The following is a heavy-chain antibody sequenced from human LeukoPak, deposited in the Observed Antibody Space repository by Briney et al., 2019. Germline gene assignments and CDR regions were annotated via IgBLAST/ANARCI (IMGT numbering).Heavy chain of an antibody. V-gene: IGHV4-59*08. J-gene: IGHJ4*02. CDR2: IYYSGST. D-gene: IGHD2-15*01. Sequence: SETLSLTCTVSGGSISSYYWSWIRQPPGKGLEWIGYIYYSGSTNYNPSLKSRVTISVDTSKNQFSLKPSSVTAADTAVYYCARHFLGRNLDYWGQGTLVTVSS. CDR1: GGSISSYY. CDR3: ARHFLGRNLDY.